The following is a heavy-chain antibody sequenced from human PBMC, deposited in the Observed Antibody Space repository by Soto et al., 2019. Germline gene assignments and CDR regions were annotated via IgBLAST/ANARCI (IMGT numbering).Heavy chain of an antibody. CDR2: IYKSTTT. CDR3: ARGRYCLTGRCFPNWFDS. Sequence: SQTLSLTCSVSGDSISTVDYFWAWLRQPPGQALEYIGYIYKSTTTYYNPSFESRVAISLDTSKSQFSLNVTSVTAADTAVYFCARGRYCLTGRCFPNWFDSWGQGTLVTVSS. CDR1: GDSISTVDYF. J-gene: IGHJ5*01. D-gene: IGHD2-15*01. V-gene: IGHV4-30-4*01.